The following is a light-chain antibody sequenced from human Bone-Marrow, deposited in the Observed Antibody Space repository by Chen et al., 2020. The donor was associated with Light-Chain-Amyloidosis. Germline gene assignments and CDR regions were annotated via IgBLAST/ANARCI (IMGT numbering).Light chain of an antibody. CDR2: RDT. J-gene: IGLJ2*01. CDR1: DLPTKY. CDR3: QSADSSGTYEVI. Sequence: SYELTHPPSVSVSPGQTARINCSGEDLPTKYAYWYQQKPGQAPVLVIHRDTERPSGISERFSGSSSGTTATLTISGVQAEDEADYHCQSADSSGTYEVIFGGGTKLTVL. V-gene: IGLV3-25*03.